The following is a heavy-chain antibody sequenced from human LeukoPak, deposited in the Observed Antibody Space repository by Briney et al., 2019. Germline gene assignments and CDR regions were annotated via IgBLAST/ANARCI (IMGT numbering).Heavy chain of an antibody. CDR1: GGSFSGYY. CDR3: ARADTGVVPALVYYYYAMDV. Sequence: TLSLTCAVYGGSFSGYYWSWIRQHPGKGLEWIGYIYYSGSTYYNPSLKSRVTISVDRSKNQFSLKLSSVTAADTAVYYCARADTGVVPALVYYYYAMDVWGQGTTVTVSS. D-gene: IGHD2-2*01. CDR2: IYYSGST. V-gene: IGHV4-31*11. J-gene: IGHJ6*02.